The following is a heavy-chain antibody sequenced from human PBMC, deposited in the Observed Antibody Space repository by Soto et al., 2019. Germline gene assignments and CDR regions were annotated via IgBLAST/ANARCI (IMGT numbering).Heavy chain of an antibody. D-gene: IGHD2-21*02. Sequence: QVQLVQSGAEVKKPGDSVKVSCKASGYSFTDSYMNWVRQAPGQGLEWMGWINPNGGGTNYAQNYQSKVTMTTDTSSSTAFKEMSRLRSDDAAGYFGASAACSGGGCYSIFSLDIWGQGTVVTVSS. V-gene: IGHV1-2*02. CDR1: GYSFTDSY. CDR2: INPNGGGT. CDR3: ASAACSGGGCYSIFSLDI. J-gene: IGHJ3*02.